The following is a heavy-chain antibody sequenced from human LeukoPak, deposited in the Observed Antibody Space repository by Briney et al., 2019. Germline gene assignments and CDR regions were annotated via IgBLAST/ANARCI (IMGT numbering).Heavy chain of an antibody. Sequence: ASVKVSCKASGYTFTSYYMHWVRQAPGQGLEWMGIINPSGGSTSYAQKFQGRVTMTRDMSTSTVYMELSSLRSEDTAVYYCARDRARYCSSTSCPRVQYNWFDPWGQGTLVTVSS. V-gene: IGHV1-46*01. J-gene: IGHJ5*02. CDR1: GYTFTSYY. D-gene: IGHD2-2*01. CDR2: INPSGGST. CDR3: ARDRARYCSSTSCPRVQYNWFDP.